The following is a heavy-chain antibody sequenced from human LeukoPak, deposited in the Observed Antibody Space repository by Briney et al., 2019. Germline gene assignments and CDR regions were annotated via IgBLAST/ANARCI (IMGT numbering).Heavy chain of an antibody. CDR2: IYYSGST. J-gene: IGHJ3*01. V-gene: IGHV4-39*07. CDR1: GGSISSSSYY. D-gene: IGHD1-26*01. CDR3: AKLGYTGSYSLPF. Sequence: SETLSLTCTVSGGSISSSSYYWGWIRQPPGKGLEWIGSIYYSGSTYYNPSLKSRVTISVDTSKNQFSLKLSSVTAADTAVYYCAKLGYTGSYSLPFWGQGTMVTVSS.